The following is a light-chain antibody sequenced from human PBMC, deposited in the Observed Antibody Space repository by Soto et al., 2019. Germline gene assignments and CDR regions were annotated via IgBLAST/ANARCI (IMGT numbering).Light chain of an antibody. CDR2: VDD. Sequence: QSVLTQPPSVSGTPGQRVTISCSGSNSNIGKNDVYWYRNLPGTAPRLLIYVDDQRPSGVPDRFSASKSGTSASLAISGLRSDDEADYYCAAWDDSLGAFVFATGTKLTVL. CDR3: AAWDDSLGAFV. CDR1: NSNIGKND. V-gene: IGLV1-47*02. J-gene: IGLJ1*01.